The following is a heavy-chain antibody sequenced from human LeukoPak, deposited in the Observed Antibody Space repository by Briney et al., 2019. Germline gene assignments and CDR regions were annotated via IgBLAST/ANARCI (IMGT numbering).Heavy chain of an antibody. CDR3: ARGVRFLEWLSDAFDI. V-gene: IGHV3-9*01. CDR1: GFTFDGYA. Sequence: PGRSLRLSCAASGFTFDGYAMHWVRQAPGKGLEWVSGISWNSGSIGYADSVKGRFTISRDNAKNSLYLQMNSLRAEDTAVYYCARGVRFLEWLSDAFDIWGQGTMVTVSS. J-gene: IGHJ3*02. D-gene: IGHD3-3*01. CDR2: ISWNSGSI.